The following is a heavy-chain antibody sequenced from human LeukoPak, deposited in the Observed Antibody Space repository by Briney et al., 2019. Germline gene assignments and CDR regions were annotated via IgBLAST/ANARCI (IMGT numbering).Heavy chain of an antibody. J-gene: IGHJ3*02. D-gene: IGHD1-26*01. CDR2: IYHSGST. CDR3: ARVGATYAFDI. Sequence: SETLSLTCTVSGYSISSGYYWGWIRPPPGKGLEWIVNIYHSGSTYYNPSLKSRVTISVDTSKNQFSLKVNSVTAVDTAVYYCARVGATYAFDIWGQGTMVTVSS. V-gene: IGHV4-38-2*02. CDR1: GYSISSGYY.